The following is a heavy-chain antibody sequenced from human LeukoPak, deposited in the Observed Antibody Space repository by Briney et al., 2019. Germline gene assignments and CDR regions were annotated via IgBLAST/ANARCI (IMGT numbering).Heavy chain of an antibody. V-gene: IGHV1-18*01. Sequence: AASVKVSCKASGYTFTSYGISWVRQAPGQGLEWMGWISAYNGNTNYAQKLQGRVTMTTDTSTSTAYMELRSLRSDDTAVYYCARIGRTTMVRGVNYFDYWGQGTLVTVSS. D-gene: IGHD3-10*01. J-gene: IGHJ4*02. CDR1: GYTFTSYG. CDR3: ARIGRTTMVRGVNYFDY. CDR2: ISAYNGNT.